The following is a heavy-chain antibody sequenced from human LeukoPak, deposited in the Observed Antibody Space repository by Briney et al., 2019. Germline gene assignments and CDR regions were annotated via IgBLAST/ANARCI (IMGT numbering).Heavy chain of an antibody. J-gene: IGHJ4*01. CDR2: ILTDGTTT. Sequence: PGGSLRLSCVASEFNFFSYGMQWVRQAPGKGLVWVSRILTDGTTTSYADSVKGRFTISRDNAKNTLYLEMKSLRVEDTAVYYCARELPREVTLDYWGQGTLVTVSP. D-gene: IGHD2-21*02. V-gene: IGHV3-74*01. CDR3: ARELPREVTLDY. CDR1: EFNFFSYG.